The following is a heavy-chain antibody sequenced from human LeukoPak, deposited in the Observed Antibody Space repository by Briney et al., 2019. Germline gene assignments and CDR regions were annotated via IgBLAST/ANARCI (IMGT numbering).Heavy chain of an antibody. CDR2: ISTTSRYI. CDR1: GFTFSRYS. CDR3: ARGNSDYDHDY. V-gene: IGHV3-21*01. D-gene: IGHD5-12*01. J-gene: IGHJ4*02. Sequence: GGSLRLSCAASGFTFSRYSMNWVRQAPGKGLEWVSSISTTSRYIYYADSVQGRFTVARDNAKNSLSLQMNSLRADDTAVYYCARGNSDYDHDYWGQGTLVTVSS.